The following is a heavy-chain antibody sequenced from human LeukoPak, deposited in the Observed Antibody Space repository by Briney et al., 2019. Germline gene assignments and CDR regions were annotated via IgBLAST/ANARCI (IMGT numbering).Heavy chain of an antibody. D-gene: IGHD1-26*01. J-gene: IGHJ3*02. CDR1: GFTFSDYY. CDR3: ARDPEELGAFDI. CDR2: ISSSGSTI. V-gene: IGHV3-11*01. Sequence: PGGSLRLSCAASGFTFSDYYMSWIRQAPGKGLEWVSYISSSGSTIYHADSVKGRFTISRDNAKNSLYLQMNSLRAEDTAVYYRARDPEELGAFDIWGQGTMVTVSS.